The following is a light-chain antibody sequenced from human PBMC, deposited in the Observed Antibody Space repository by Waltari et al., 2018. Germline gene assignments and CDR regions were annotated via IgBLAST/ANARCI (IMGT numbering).Light chain of an antibody. J-gene: IGLJ2*01. CDR3: QVWDSSSVV. Sequence: SYALTQPPSVSVSPGQTASLTCSGDNLGDKYTSWYAQKPGPPPMLVIFEDNKRPSGTPERISCSNSGNTASLTISETQSIDEADYYCQVWDSSSVVFGGGTKLTVL. CDR1: NLGDKY. V-gene: IGLV3-1*01. CDR2: EDN.